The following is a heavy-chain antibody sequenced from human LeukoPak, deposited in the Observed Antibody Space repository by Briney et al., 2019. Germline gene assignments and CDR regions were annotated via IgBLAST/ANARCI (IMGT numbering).Heavy chain of an antibody. CDR3: AVVFPAVIGFDI. D-gene: IGHD2-2*02. J-gene: IGHJ3*02. CDR1: GGSISSSSYY. CDR2: IYYSGST. Sequence: SETLSLTCTVSGGSISSSSYYWGWIRQPPGKGLEWIGSIYYSGSTYYNPSLKSRVTISVDTSKNQFSLKLSSVTAADTAVYYCAVVFPAVIGFDIWGQGTMVTV. V-gene: IGHV4-39*07.